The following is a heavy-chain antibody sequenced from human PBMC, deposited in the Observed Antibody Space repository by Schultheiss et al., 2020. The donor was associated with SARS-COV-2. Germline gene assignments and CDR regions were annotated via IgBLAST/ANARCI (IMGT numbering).Heavy chain of an antibody. Sequence: SETLSLTCAVSGYSISSGYYWGWIRQPPGKGLEWIGSIYHSGSTYYNPSLKSRVTISVDTSKNQFSLKLSSVTAADTAVYYCASTLGYCSGGSCYSYYYYGMDVWGQGTTVTVSS. CDR1: GYSISSGYY. J-gene: IGHJ6*02. CDR3: ASTLGYCSGGSCYSYYYYGMDV. CDR2: IYHSGST. V-gene: IGHV4-38-2*01. D-gene: IGHD2-15*01.